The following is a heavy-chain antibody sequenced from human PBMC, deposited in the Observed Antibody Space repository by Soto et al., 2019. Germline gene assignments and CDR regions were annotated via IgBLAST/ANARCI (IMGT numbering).Heavy chain of an antibody. CDR1: GGSIRSCDYY. CDR3: ASQRGPDYGDSTFDY. Sequence: SETLSLTYTVSGGSIRSCDYYWVWIRQPPGKGLEGIGYIYYSGSTYYNPSLKSRVTISVDTSKNQFSLKLSSVTAADTAVYYCASQRGPDYGDSTFDYWGQGTLVTVSS. V-gene: IGHV4-30-4*01. CDR2: IYYSGST. D-gene: IGHD4-17*01. J-gene: IGHJ4*02.